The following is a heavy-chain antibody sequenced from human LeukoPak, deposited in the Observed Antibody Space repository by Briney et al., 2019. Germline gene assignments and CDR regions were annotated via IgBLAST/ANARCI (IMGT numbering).Heavy chain of an antibody. CDR3: AGDWNGDHVIEY. D-gene: IGHD3-16*01. CDR2: IYTDDST. Sequence: GGSLRLSCAASGITVSTNYMSWARQAPGKGLEWVSVIYTDDSTYYADSVKGRFAISRDISKNTLYLQMNSLRGDDTAVYYCAGDWNGDHVIEYWGQGTLVTVSS. V-gene: IGHV3-66*01. CDR1: GITVSTNY. J-gene: IGHJ4*02.